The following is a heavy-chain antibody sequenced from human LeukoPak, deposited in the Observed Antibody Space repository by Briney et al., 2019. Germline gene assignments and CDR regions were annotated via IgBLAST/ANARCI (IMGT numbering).Heavy chain of an antibody. CDR2: ISYDGSNK. Sequence: TGGSLRLSCAASGFTFSSYAMHWVRQAPGKGLEWVAVISYDGSNKYYADSVKGRFTISRDNSKNTLYLQMNSLRAEDTAVYYCAKERFRGADRGAFDIWGQGTMVTVSS. J-gene: IGHJ3*02. CDR3: AKERFRGADRGAFDI. D-gene: IGHD3-10*01. CDR1: GFTFSSYA. V-gene: IGHV3-30-3*01.